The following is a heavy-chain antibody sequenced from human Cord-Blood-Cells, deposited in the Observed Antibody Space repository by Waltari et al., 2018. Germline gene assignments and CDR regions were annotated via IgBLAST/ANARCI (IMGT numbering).Heavy chain of an antibody. V-gene: IGHV3-7*05. D-gene: IGHD1-26*01. CDR3: ASPLEGANYFDY. Sequence: EVQLVESGGGLVQPGGSLRLSCAASGFTFRSYWMSWVRQAPGKGLEWVANIKQDGSEKYYVDSVKGRFTISRDNAKNSLYLQMNSLRAEDTAVYYCASPLEGANYFDYWGQGTLVTVSS. J-gene: IGHJ4*02. CDR2: IKQDGSEK. CDR1: GFTFRSYW.